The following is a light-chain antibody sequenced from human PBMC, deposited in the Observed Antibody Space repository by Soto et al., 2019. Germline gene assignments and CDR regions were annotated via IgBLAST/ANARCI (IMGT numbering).Light chain of an antibody. CDR2: DAF. V-gene: IGKV1-33*01. CDR3: QQYDSLPPT. CDR1: QDIKNY. Sequence: DIQMTQSPSSLSAFVGDSITITCQASQDIKNYLNWYQHKPGKAPKLLIYDAFKSDTGVPSRFSGSGSGTDFTFTINNLQPEDIATYFCQQYDSLPPTFGGGPRV. J-gene: IGKJ4*01.